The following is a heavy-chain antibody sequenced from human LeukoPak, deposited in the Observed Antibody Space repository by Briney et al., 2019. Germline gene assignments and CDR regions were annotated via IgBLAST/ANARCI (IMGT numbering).Heavy chain of an antibody. CDR2: ITTSSSYI. J-gene: IGHJ3*02. V-gene: IGHV3-21*01. CDR1: GFTFSTYY. Sequence: GGSLRLSCAASGFTFSTYYMNWVRQAPGKGLEWVSSITTSSSYIYYADSVKGRFTISRDNAKNSLYLQMNSLRAEDTAVYYCARDSVPPTGPLSHDAFDIWGQGTMVTVSS. D-gene: IGHD2/OR15-2a*01. CDR3: ARDSVPPTGPLSHDAFDI.